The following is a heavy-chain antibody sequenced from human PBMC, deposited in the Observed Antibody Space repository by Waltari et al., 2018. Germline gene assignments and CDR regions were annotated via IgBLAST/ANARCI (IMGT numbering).Heavy chain of an antibody. D-gene: IGHD1-26*01. J-gene: IGHJ6*02. CDR3: AGSTSPLGYYYYGTDV. CDR1: AYRFPKYG. Sequence: QLQLVQSGAEVKKPGASVKVPCKASAYRFPKYGLTWVRQAPGQGLEWMGWSSGHNGNTKIPQKLQGRVTMTTDTSTSTAYMELRSLTSDDAAVYYCAGSTSPLGYYYYGTDVWGQGTTVTVSS. CDR2: SSGHNGNT. V-gene: IGHV1-18*04.